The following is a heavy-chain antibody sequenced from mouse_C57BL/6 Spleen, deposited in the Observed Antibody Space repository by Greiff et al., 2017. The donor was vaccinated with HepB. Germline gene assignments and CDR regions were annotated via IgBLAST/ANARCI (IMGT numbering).Heavy chain of an antibody. Sequence: EVQVVESGGGLVKPGGSLKLSCAASGFTFSDYGMHWVRQAPEKGLEWVAYISSGSSTIYYADTVKGRFTISRDNAKNTLFLQMTSLRSEDTAMYYCAKIYSKAFYYAMDYWGQGTSVTVSS. CDR1: GFTFSDYG. J-gene: IGHJ4*01. D-gene: IGHD2-5*01. CDR3: AKIYSKAFYYAMDY. CDR2: ISSGSSTI. V-gene: IGHV5-17*01.